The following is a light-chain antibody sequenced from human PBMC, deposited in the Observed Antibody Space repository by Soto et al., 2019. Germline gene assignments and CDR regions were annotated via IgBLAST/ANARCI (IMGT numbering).Light chain of an antibody. V-gene: IGKV3-15*01. CDR2: DAS. CDR1: QSVSSSR. Sequence: PGEGATLSCGASQSVSSSRLAWYQQKPALAPRLLIYDASTRATGIPARFSGSGSGTEFTLTISSLQSEDFAVYYCQQRSNWPANFGQGTRLEIK. J-gene: IGKJ5*01. CDR3: QQRSNWPAN.